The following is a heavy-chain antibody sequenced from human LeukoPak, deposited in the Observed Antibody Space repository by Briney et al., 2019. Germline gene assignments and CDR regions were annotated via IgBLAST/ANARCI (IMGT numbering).Heavy chain of an antibody. J-gene: IGHJ5*02. CDR2: IRPDGNDK. CDR1: GFTFSNYW. D-gene: IGHD2-15*01. CDR3: GRWGIAAALDR. V-gene: IGHV3-7*01. Sequence: GGSLRLSCAASGFTFSNYWMGWVRQAPGKGLEWVANIRPDGNDKYHVDSVRGRFTISRDNAQNSVYLQMNSLRAEDSGVYYCGRWGIAAALDRWGQGTLVIVSS.